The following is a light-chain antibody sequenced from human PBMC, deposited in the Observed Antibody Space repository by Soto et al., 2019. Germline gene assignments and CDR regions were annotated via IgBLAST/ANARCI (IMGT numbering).Light chain of an antibody. CDR2: GAS. V-gene: IGKV3-20*01. Sequence: EIVLTQSPDTLSLSPGERATVSCRASQSVSNNDLAWYQQKPGQAPRLLLYGASFSPTGIPDRFSGSGSGTDFTLTISRLEPEAFAVYYCHHYGSSPPYTFGQGTKLDIK. CDR1: QSVSNND. J-gene: IGKJ2*01. CDR3: HHYGSSPPYT.